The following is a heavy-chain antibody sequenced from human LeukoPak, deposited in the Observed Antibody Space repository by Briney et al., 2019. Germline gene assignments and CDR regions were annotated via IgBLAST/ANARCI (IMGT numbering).Heavy chain of an antibody. D-gene: IGHD4-11*01. CDR1: GFTFSSYA. V-gene: IGHV3-23*01. CDR2: IRGSGGST. CDR3: AKDLVDYGNDGPGAFHI. J-gene: IGHJ3*02. Sequence: GGSLRLSCAASGFTFSSYAMSWVRQAPGKGLEWVSAIRGSGGSTYYADSVRGRFTISRDNSKNTLYVHMNSLRAEDTAIYYCAKDLVDYGNDGPGAFHIWGQGAMVTVSS.